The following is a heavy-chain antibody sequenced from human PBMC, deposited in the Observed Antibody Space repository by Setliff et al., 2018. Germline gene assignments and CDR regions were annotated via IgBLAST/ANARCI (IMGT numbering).Heavy chain of an antibody. V-gene: IGHV1-2*02. D-gene: IGHD1-26*01. CDR1: AYIFTNHY. CDR3: ARHSGRYYVLGTFDS. J-gene: IGHJ4*02. Sequence: ASVKVSCKASAYIFTNHYIHWIRQAPGQGLEWMGWINPNSGGTNYAQRFQGRVTMTRDTSISTADMALSSLRSDDTAVYYCARHSGRYYVLGTFDSWGQGTLVTVSS. CDR2: INPNSGGT.